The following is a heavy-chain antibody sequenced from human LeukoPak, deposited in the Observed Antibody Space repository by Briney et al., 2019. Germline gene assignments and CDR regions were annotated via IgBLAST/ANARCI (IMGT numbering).Heavy chain of an antibody. J-gene: IGHJ4*02. V-gene: IGHV7-4-1*02. CDR3: AREGYDILTGYYMGGWGAGDYFDY. CDR2: INTNTGNP. CDR1: GYTFTSYA. D-gene: IGHD3-9*01. Sequence: GASVKVSCKASGYTFTSYAMNWVRQAPGQGLEWMGWINTNTGNPTYAQGFTGRFVFSLDTSVSTAYLQISSLKAEDTAVYYCAREGYDILTGYYMGGWGAGDYFDYWGQGTLVTVSS.